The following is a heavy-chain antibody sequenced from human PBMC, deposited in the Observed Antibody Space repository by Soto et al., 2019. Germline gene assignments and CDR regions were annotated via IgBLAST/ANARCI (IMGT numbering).Heavy chain of an antibody. J-gene: IGHJ4*02. D-gene: IGHD3-10*01. CDR3: AKVWFAELYPFDY. V-gene: IGHV3-23*01. CDR2: VTGRGGTT. Sequence: GGSLRLSCAASGFTFSSYTLSWVRQAPGKGLEWVSTVTGRGGTTYYADSVQGRFTISRDNSKNTLYLQMNSLRAEDTAIYYCAKVWFAELYPFDYWGQGTLVTVSS. CDR1: GFTFSSYT.